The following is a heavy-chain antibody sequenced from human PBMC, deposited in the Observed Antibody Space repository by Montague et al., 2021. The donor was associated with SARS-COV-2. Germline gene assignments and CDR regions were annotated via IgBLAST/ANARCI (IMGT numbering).Heavy chain of an antibody. J-gene: IGHJ4*02. CDR1: GFSLSASGMC. CDR2: IDWDDDK. V-gene: IGHV2-70*11. D-gene: IGHD6-13*01. CDR3: AREIAAAGPALDD. Sequence: PALVKPTQTLTLTCTFSGFSLSASGMCVSWIRQPPGKALEWLARIDWDDDKYYSTSLKTRLTISKDTSKNQVVLTMTNMDPVDTATYYCAREIAAAGPALDDWGQGTLGTVSS.